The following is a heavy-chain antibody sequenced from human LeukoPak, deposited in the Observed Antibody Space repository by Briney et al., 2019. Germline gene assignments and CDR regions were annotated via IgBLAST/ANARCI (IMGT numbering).Heavy chain of an antibody. CDR2: IYYSGST. CDR1: GGSISSYY. D-gene: IGHD6-13*01. V-gene: IGHV4-59*01. CDR3: ARAMGDGSSWQYYYYYYMDV. J-gene: IGHJ6*03. Sequence: KPSETLSLTCTVSGGSISSYYWSWIRQRPGKGLEWIGYIYYSGSTNYNPSLKSRVTISVDTSKNQFSLKLSSVTAADTAVYYCARAMGDGSSWQYYYYYYMDVWGKGTTVTVSS.